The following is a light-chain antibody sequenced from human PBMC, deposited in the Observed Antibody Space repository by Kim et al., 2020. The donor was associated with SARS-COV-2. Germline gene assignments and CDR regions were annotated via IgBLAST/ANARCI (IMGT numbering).Light chain of an antibody. Sequence: SASVGDRVTITCRASQSIDTWLAWYPQKPGKAPNLLIYQASSLQIGVPSRFRCSGSGAEFTLTISSLQPEDFATYYCQHYIRFPYTFGQGTKLEI. CDR2: QAS. CDR3: QHYIRFPYT. V-gene: IGKV1-5*03. CDR1: QSIDTW. J-gene: IGKJ2*01.